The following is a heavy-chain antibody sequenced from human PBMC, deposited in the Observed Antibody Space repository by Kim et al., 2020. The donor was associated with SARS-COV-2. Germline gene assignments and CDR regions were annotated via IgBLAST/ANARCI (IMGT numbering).Heavy chain of an antibody. J-gene: IGHJ6*02. CDR2: IYHSGST. V-gene: IGHV4-4*02. CDR3: ARDSDHGSGWYYYYGMDV. D-gene: IGHD6-19*01. CDR1: GGSISSSNW. Sequence: SETLSLTCAVSGGSISSSNWWSWVRQPPGKGLEWIGEIYHSGSTNYNPSLKSRVTISVDKSKNQFSLKLSSVTAADTAVYYCARDSDHGSGWYYYYGMDVWGQGTTVTVSS.